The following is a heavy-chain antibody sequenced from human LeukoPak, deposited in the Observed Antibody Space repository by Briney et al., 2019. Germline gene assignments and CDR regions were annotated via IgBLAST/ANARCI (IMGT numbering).Heavy chain of an antibody. CDR2: IYPGDSDT. CDR1: GYSFTSYW. Sequence: KRGESLKISCKGSGYSFTSYWIGWVRQMPGKGLEWMGIIYPGDSDTRYSPSFQGQVTISADKSISTAYLQWSSLKASDTAMYYCRGFGETHQTNFDYWGQGTLVTVSS. CDR3: RGFGETHQTNFDY. D-gene: IGHD3-10*01. J-gene: IGHJ4*02. V-gene: IGHV5-51*01.